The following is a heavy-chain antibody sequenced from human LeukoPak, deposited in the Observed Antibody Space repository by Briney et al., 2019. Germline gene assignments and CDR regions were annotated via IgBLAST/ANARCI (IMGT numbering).Heavy chain of an antibody. J-gene: IGHJ4*02. CDR2: IIPILGIA. V-gene: IGHV1-69*04. CDR3: ARAAIVATINYFDY. Sequence: SVKVSCKASGGTFSSYAISWVRQAPGQGLEWMGRIIPILGIANYAQKFQGRVTITADRSTSTAYMELSSLRSEDTAMYYCARAAIVATINYFDYWGQGALVTVSS. CDR1: GGTFSSYA. D-gene: IGHD5-12*01.